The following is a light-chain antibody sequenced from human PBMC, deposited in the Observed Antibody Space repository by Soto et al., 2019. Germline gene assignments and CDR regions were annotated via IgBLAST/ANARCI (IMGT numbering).Light chain of an antibody. CDR3: AAWDDGLYGVV. CDR2: SND. Sequence: QAVVTQPPSASGTPGQRVTISCSGSSSNIGSNTVNWNQQLPGTAPKLLIYSNDQGSSGVPDRFSGSKFGTSASLAISGLQPEDEADYYCAAWDDGLYGVVFGGGTKVTVL. CDR1: SSNIGSNT. J-gene: IGLJ2*01. V-gene: IGLV1-44*01.